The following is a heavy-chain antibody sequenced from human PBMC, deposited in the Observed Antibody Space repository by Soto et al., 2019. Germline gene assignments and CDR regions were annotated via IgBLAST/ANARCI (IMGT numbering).Heavy chain of an antibody. CDR2: IDAGSGST. CDR3: AAKLVYWAAFDY. Sequence: SVKVSCKASGLTFARSAFQWVRQARGQRLEWIGWIDAGSGSTNYAQKFQERVIINRDMSTSTAYMELSSLRSEDTAVYYCAAKLVYWAAFDYWGQGTLVTVSS. J-gene: IGHJ4*02. V-gene: IGHV1-58*01. CDR1: GLTFARSA. D-gene: IGHD2-8*02.